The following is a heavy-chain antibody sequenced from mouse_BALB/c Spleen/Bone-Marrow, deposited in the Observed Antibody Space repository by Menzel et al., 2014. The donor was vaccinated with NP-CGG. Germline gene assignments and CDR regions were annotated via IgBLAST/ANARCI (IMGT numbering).Heavy chain of an antibody. D-gene: IGHD4-1*01. V-gene: IGHV2-3*01. CDR3: AKDWAWFAY. J-gene: IGHJ3*01. CDR1: GFSLTTYG. Sequence: VQLQESGPGLVAPSQSLSIPCTVSGFSLTTYGVSWVRQPPGKGLEWLGVIWGDGSTNYHSALISRLSISKDNSKSQVFLKLNRPQTDDTATYYCAKDWAWFAYWGQGTLVTVSA. CDR2: IWGDGST.